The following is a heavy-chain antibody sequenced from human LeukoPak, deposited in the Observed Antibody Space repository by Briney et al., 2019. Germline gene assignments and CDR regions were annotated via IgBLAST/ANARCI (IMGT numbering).Heavy chain of an antibody. D-gene: IGHD6-19*01. V-gene: IGHV3-21*01. CDR1: GFTFTTYS. Sequence: GGSLRLSCAASGFTFTTYSMNWVRQAPGKGLEWVSSIGGSGSSIYYADSVRGRFTIYRDNAKNSLYLQMNSLRAEDTAVYYCARESGSSGWYEGFDYWGQGTLVTVSS. CDR2: IGGSGSSI. J-gene: IGHJ4*02. CDR3: ARESGSSGWYEGFDY.